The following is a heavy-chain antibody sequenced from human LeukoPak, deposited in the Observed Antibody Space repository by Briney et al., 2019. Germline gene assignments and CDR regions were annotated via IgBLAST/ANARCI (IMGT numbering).Heavy chain of an antibody. J-gene: IGHJ3*02. D-gene: IGHD6-6*01. V-gene: IGHV4-59*01. CDR2: IYYSGST. CDR3: ARDLGAARPTDAFDI. CDR1: GGSFSGYY. Sequence: SETLSLTCAVYGGSFSGYYWSWIRQPPGKGLEWIGYIYYSGSTNYNPSLKSRVTISVDTSKNQFSLKLSSVTAADTAVYYCARDLGAARPTDAFDIWGQGTMVTVSS.